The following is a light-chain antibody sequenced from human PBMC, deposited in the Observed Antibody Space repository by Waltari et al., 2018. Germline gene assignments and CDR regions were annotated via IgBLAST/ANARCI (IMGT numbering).Light chain of an antibody. CDR3: QTWGSGVV. J-gene: IGLJ2*01. V-gene: IGLV4-69*01. Sequence: QLILTQSPSASASLGASVNPTCTLTTEDRNYDIAWHQHQPGRGPRYLMKVRSDGRHTKGDGIPDRFSGSSSGTERYLTISGLQSEDEADYYCQTWGSGVVFGGGTRLTVL. CDR2: VRSDGRH. CDR1: TEDRNYD.